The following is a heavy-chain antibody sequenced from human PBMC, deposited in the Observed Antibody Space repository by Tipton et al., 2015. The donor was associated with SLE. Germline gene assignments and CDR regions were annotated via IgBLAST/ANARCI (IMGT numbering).Heavy chain of an antibody. CDR2: IYTSGST. Sequence: LRLSCTVSGGSISSGSYYWSWIRQPAGKGLEWIGYIYTSGSTNYNPSLKSRVTISVDTSKNQFSLKLSSVTAADTAVYYCARDVYSLYYYYYGMDVWGQGTTVTVSS. CDR1: GGSISSGSYY. CDR3: ARDVYSLYYYYYGMDV. V-gene: IGHV4-61*09. D-gene: IGHD4-11*01. J-gene: IGHJ6*02.